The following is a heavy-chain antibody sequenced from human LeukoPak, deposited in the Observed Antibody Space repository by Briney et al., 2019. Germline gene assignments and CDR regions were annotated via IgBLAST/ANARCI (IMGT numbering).Heavy chain of an antibody. D-gene: IGHD6-13*01. CDR3: AKDLSMGAAAGDEYFQH. V-gene: IGHV3-30*04. J-gene: IGHJ1*01. CDR1: GFTFSSYT. Sequence: GTSLRLSCAASGFTFSSYTIHWVRQAPGKGLEWVATISFDGKNKFYSDSVKGRFTISRDNSQNTLFLQMTSLKPEDTAVYYCAKDLSMGAAAGDEYFQHWGQGTLVTVSS. CDR2: ISFDGKNK.